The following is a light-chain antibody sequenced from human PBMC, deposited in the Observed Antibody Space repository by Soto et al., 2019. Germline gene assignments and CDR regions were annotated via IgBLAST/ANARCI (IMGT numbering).Light chain of an antibody. Sequence: ENVLTQSPGTLSLSPGERATLSCRASQSVSGKLAWYQQKPGQSPRLLIYGASSRATGIPDRFSGSGSGTDFTLTISRLEPEDFAVYYCQQYGSSPWTFGQGTKVDIK. CDR2: GAS. CDR3: QQYGSSPWT. V-gene: IGKV3-20*01. J-gene: IGKJ1*01. CDR1: QSVSGK.